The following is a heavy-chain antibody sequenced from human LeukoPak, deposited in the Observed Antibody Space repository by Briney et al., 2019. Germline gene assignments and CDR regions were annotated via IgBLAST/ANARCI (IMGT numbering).Heavy chain of an antibody. V-gene: IGHV1-18*01. CDR2: ISPHNGNT. D-gene: IGHD3-10*01. CDR1: GYSYSDYG. CDR3: ARSIVRVVTQVASDY. J-gene: IGHJ4*02. Sequence: ASVKVSCKASGYSYSDYGISWVRQAPGQGLEWMGWISPHNGNTIYAEKLQGRVTMTTDTSTSTAYLELRSLRSDDTAVYYCARSIVRVVTQVASDYWGQGTLVTVSS.